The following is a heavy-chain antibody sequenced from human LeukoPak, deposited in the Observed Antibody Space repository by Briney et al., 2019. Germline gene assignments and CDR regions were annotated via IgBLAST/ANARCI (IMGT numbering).Heavy chain of an antibody. J-gene: IGHJ4*02. V-gene: IGHV3-23*01. CDR3: GRVIPQTYYFDY. D-gene: IGHD3-22*01. CDR1: GFTFSSYG. Sequence: GGSLRLSCAASGFTFSSYGMSWVRQAPGKGLEWVSAISGGGGSTYYADSVKGRFTISRDNSENTLYLQMNSLRAEDTAVYYCGRVIPQTYYFDYWGQGTLVTVSS. CDR2: ISGGGGST.